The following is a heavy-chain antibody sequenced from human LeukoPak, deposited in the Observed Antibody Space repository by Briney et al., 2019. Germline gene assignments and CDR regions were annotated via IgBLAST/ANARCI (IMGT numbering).Heavy chain of an antibody. CDR3: TRDGGYSGFDFDY. CDR2: MTASGVT. CDR1: GFSFNFHS. V-gene: IGHV3-21*01. D-gene: IGHD5-12*01. Sequence: GGSLRLYCAASGFSFNFHSMNWVRQAPGKGLEWISYMTASGVTMYAESVYGRFTISRDNDKKSVYLQMISLRVEDTAVYFCTRDGGYSGFDFDYWGQGVLVTVSS. J-gene: IGHJ4*02.